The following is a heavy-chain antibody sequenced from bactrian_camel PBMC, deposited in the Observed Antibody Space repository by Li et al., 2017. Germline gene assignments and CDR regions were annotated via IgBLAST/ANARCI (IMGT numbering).Heavy chain of an antibody. CDR1: GRRSYC. Sequence: HVQLVESGGGSVQSGGSLRLSCEVSGRRSYCMGWFRQAPGKEREGVAGIEDTGKTTYADAVQGRFTISQGDADNMWYLQMNSLKPEDTAVYYCAKRGAKWLQVHLDYWGRGTQVTVS. J-gene: IGHJ4*01. CDR2: IEDTGKT. V-gene: IGHV3S53*01. CDR3: AKRGAKWLQVHLDY. D-gene: IGHD2*01.